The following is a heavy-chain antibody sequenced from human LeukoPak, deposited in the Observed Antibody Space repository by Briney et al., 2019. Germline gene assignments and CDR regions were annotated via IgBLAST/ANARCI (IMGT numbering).Heavy chain of an antibody. V-gene: IGHV1-69*13. J-gene: IGHJ4*02. CDR1: GGTFSSYA. CDR2: IIPIFGTA. Sequence: SVKVSCKASGGTFSSYAISWVRQAPGQGLEWMGGIIPIFGTANYAQKFEGRVTITADESTSTAYMELSSLRSEDTAVYYCARAGIAAAGTLDYWGQGTLVTVSS. CDR3: ARAGIAAAGTLDY. D-gene: IGHD6-13*01.